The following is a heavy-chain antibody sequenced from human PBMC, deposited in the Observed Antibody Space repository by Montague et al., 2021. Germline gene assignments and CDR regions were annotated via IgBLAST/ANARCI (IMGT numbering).Heavy chain of an antibody. CDR1: GGSVSSPDW. J-gene: IGHJ4*02. D-gene: IGHD2/OR15-2a*01. CDR3: ATWPVYSTTWYYFDS. Sequence: SETLSLTCAVSGGSVSSPDWWSWVRPAPGKGLEWIGDIYHNGNTNFNPSLKSRVTISVDKSKNQFPLQLTSVTAADTAVYYCATWPVYSTTWYYFDSWGQGTQVVVSS. CDR2: IYHNGNT. V-gene: IGHV4-4*02.